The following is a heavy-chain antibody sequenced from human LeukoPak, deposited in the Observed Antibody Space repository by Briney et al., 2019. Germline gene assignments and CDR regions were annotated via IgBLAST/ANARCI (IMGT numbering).Heavy chain of an antibody. V-gene: IGHV3-23*01. D-gene: IGHD1-26*01. CDR3: AKSPSVWESLDY. CDR1: GFTFSSYA. J-gene: IGHJ4*02. Sequence: GSLRLSCAASGFTFSSYAMSWVRQAPGKGLEWVSAIRGSGNTTYYADSVKGRFTISRDNSKNTLYLQMNSLRAEDTAVYYCAKSPSVWESLDYWGQGTLVTVSS. CDR2: IRGSGNTT.